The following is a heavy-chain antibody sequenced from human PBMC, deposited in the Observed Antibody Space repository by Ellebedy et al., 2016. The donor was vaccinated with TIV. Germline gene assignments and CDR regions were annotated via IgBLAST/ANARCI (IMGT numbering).Heavy chain of an antibody. D-gene: IGHD3-10*01. V-gene: IGHV4-34*01. CDR3: ARARGQYLYGSGSYFTN. Sequence: MPSETLSLTCAVYNGSFTHYFWSWVRQPPGKGLERIGEINASGNTNNNPSLKNRVTISVDTPKMQFSLRLTSVTAADTAVYYCARARGQYLYGSGSYFTNWGQGEMVTVSS. CDR1: NGSFTHYF. CDR2: INASGNT. J-gene: IGHJ4*02.